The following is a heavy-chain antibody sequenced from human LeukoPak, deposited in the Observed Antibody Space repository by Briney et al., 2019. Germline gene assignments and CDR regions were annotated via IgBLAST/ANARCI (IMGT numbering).Heavy chain of an antibody. CDR3: AMTDSSLSAFDY. Sequence: GGSLRLSCAASGFTFSSYGMHWVRQAPGKGLVWVSRINSDGSSTSYADSVKGRFTISRDNAKNTLFLQMNSLRAEDTAVFYCAMTDSSLSAFDYWGQGTLVTVSS. J-gene: IGHJ4*02. V-gene: IGHV3-74*01. D-gene: IGHD6-6*01. CDR2: INSDGSST. CDR1: GFTFSSYG.